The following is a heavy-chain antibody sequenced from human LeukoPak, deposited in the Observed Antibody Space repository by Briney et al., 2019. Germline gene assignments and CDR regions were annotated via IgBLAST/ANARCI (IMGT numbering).Heavy chain of an antibody. J-gene: IGHJ4*02. CDR2: MNPNSGNT. V-gene: IGHV1-18*01. D-gene: IGHD3-22*01. CDR1: GGTFSSYA. CDR3: ALRSGYYYGWYFDY. Sequence: ASVKVSCKASGGTFSSYAISWVRQAPGQGLEWMGGMNPNSGNTGYAQKLQGRVTMTTDTSTSTAYMELRSLRSDDTAVYYCALRSGYYYGWYFDYWGQGTLVTVSS.